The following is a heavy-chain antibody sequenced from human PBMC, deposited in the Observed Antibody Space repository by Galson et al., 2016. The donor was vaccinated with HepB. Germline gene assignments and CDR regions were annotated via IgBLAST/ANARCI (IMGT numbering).Heavy chain of an antibody. CDR2: ISWNSGSI. D-gene: IGHD1-26*01. Sequence: LRLSCAASGFPFDDYAMHWVRQAPGKGLEWVSRISWNSGSIDYAGSVKGRFTISRDNAKNSLYLQMNSLRAEDTALYYCAKSGGMNYYYYMDVWGKGTTVTVSS. CDR1: GFPFDDYA. V-gene: IGHV3-9*01. J-gene: IGHJ6*03. CDR3: AKSGGMNYYYYMDV.